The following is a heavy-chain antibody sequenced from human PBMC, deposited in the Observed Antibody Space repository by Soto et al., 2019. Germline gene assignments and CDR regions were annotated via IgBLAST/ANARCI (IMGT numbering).Heavy chain of an antibody. V-gene: IGHV1-69*13. J-gene: IGHJ5*02. CDR1: GGTFSSYA. D-gene: IGHD3-3*01. CDR2: IIPIFGTA. Sequence: ASVKVSCKASGGTFSSYAISWVRQAPGQGLEWMGGIIPIFGTANYAQKFQGRVTITADESTSTAYMELSSLRSEDTAVYYCARDPTPSRSITIFGVVIPAGFDPWGQGTLVTVSS. CDR3: ARDPTPSRSITIFGVVIPAGFDP.